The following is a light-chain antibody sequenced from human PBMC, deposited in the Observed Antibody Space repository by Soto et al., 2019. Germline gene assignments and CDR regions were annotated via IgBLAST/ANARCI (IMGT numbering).Light chain of an antibody. CDR3: QQYNTWPRS. Sequence: EIVMTQTPSTLSVPPEERATLSCRASQSVSTNFAWYQQKPGQAPRLLIYGASTRATAVPARFTASGSGTEFTLTICCLQSEDFAVYYCQQYNTWPRSFGQGTKVAIK. CDR2: GAS. V-gene: IGKV3-15*01. CDR1: QSVSTN. J-gene: IGKJ1*01.